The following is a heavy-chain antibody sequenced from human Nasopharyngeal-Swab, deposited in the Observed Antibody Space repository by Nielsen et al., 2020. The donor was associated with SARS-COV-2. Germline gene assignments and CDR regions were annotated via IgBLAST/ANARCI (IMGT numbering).Heavy chain of an antibody. V-gene: IGHV3-74*01. Sequence: GGSLRLSCAASGFTFSSYWMHWVRQAPGKGLVGVARIKSDGSSTNYADSVKGRFTISRDNAKNTLYLQMNSLRAEDTAVYYCARAYYFDSWGQGTLVTVSS. J-gene: IGHJ4*02. CDR1: GFTFSSYW. CDR2: IKSDGSST. CDR3: ARAYYFDS.